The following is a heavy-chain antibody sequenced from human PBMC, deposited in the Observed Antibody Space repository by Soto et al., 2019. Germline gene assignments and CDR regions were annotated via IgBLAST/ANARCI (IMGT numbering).Heavy chain of an antibody. CDR1: GGSITSSSYY. Sequence: PSETLSLTCTVSGGSITSSSYYWGWIRQSPGQGLEWIGSIYYSGSAYYNPSLKSRVIISVDTSRNQLSLKLSSVTAADTAVYYCAGAFDKIWSDAFDIWGQGTMVTVSS. J-gene: IGHJ3*02. CDR2: IYYSGSA. V-gene: IGHV4-39*01. D-gene: IGHD3-10*01. CDR3: AGAFDKIWSDAFDI.